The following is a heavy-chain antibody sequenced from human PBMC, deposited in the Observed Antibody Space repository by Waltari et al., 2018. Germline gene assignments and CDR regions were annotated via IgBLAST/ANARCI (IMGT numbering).Heavy chain of an antibody. CDR2: ISSSSSYR. CDR3: ARAGGHDAFDI. V-gene: IGHV3-21*01. CDR1: GFTFSSHS. Sequence: EVQLVESGGGLVKPGGSLRLSCAASGFTFSSHSMNWVRQAPGKGLEWVSSISSSSSYRYYADSVKGRFTISRDNAKNSLYLQMNSLRAEDTAVYYCARAGGHDAFDIWGQGTMVTVSS. J-gene: IGHJ3*02. D-gene: IGHD3-10*01.